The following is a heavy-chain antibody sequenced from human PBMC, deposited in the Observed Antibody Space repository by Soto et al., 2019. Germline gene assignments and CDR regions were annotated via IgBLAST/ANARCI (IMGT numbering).Heavy chain of an antibody. J-gene: IGHJ5*02. CDR2: ISGGDSNT. Sequence: GEALKISCEGSGYAFGGFWVVWVRQKPGKGLEWMGIISGGDSNTRYSPSFQGQVTMSVDKSIRTAFLQWNSLKASDTATYYCALFHSSTFAGNRFDPWGQGTLVTVSS. D-gene: IGHD3-10*01. CDR1: GYAFGGFW. V-gene: IGHV5-51*01. CDR3: ALFHSSTFAGNRFDP.